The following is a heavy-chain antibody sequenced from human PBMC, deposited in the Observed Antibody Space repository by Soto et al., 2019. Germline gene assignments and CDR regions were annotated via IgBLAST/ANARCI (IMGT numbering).Heavy chain of an antibody. CDR3: ARAPGYSGDNWFDP. CDR2: IYYSGST. D-gene: IGHD1-26*01. J-gene: IGHJ5*02. V-gene: IGHV4-31*03. CDR1: VGSINSGGYY. Sequence: SETLYLTCTVSVGSINSGGYYWSWIRQHPGKGLEWIGYIYYSGSTYYNPSLKSRVTISVDTSKNQFSLKLSSVTAADTAVYYCARAPGYSGDNWFDPWGQGTLVTVSS.